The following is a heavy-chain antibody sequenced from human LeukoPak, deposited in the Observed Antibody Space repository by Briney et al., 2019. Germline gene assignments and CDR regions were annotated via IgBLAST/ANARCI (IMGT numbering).Heavy chain of an antibody. V-gene: IGHV4-4*07. J-gene: IGHJ4*02. Sequence: PSETLSLTCTVSGGSISSYYWSWIRQPAGKGLEWIGRIYTSGSTNYNPSLKSRVTMSVDTSKNQFSLKLSSVTAADTAVYYCARDWYYDSSGTLDYWGQGTLVTVPS. D-gene: IGHD3-22*01. CDR2: IYTSGST. CDR3: ARDWYYDSSGTLDY. CDR1: GGSISSYY.